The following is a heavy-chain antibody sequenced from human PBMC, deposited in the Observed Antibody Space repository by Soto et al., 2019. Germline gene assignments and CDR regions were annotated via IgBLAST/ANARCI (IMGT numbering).Heavy chain of an antibody. CDR3: LITTSAFGI. J-gene: IGHJ3*02. D-gene: IGHD1-20*01. V-gene: IGHV3-7*01. CDR2: IKQDGSER. CDR1: GFTLSVYW. Sequence: GGSLRLSCAASGFTLSVYWMNWVRQAPGKGLEWVANIKQDGSERNYVDSVKGRFTISRDNAKNSLYLQMNSLGADDTAVYYGLITTSAFGICGQGTLVTVS.